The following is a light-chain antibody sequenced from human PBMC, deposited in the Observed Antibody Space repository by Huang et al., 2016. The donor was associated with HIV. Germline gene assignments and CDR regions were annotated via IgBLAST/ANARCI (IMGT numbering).Light chain of an antibody. J-gene: IGKJ4*01. CDR2: DAS. CDR3: QQLRSYPLT. Sequence: IQLTQSPSSLSASIGDRGTITCRASQGISTSLAWYQQKPGKAPNLLVFDASSLRSGGPSRFSSSRAGTVVTLSISSLQPEDDATYFCQQLRSYPLTFGGGTKVEIK. V-gene: IGKV1-9*01. CDR1: QGISTS.